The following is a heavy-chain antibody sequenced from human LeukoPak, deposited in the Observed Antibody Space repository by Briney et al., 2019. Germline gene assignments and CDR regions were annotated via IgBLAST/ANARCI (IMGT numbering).Heavy chain of an antibody. V-gene: IGHV3-9*01. J-gene: IGHJ3*02. CDR2: ISWNSGSI. Sequence: GGSLRLSCAASGFTFDDYDMHWVRQAPGEGLEGVSGISWNSGSIGYADSVKGRFTISRDNAKNSLHLQMNSLRAEDTALYYCAKDTLCVGAFDIWGQGTMVTVSS. CDR1: GFTFDDYD. D-gene: IGHD2-2*01. CDR3: AKDTLCVGAFDI.